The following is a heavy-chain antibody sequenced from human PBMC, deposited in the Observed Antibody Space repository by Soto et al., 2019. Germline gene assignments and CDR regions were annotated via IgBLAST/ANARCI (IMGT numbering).Heavy chain of an antibody. J-gene: IGHJ3*02. D-gene: IGHD5-18*01. CDR1: GGTFSSYA. V-gene: IGHV1-69*13. Sequence: SAKVSCKASGGTFSSYAISWVRQAPGQGLEWMGGIIPIFGTANYAQKFQGRVTITADESTSTAYMELSSLRSEDTAVYYCARAKRGYSYGYSPGAFDIWGQGTMVTVSS. CDR2: IIPIFGTA. CDR3: ARAKRGYSYGYSPGAFDI.